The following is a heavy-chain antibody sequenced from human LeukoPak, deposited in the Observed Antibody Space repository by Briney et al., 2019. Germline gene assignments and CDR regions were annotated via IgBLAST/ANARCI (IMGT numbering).Heavy chain of an antibody. V-gene: IGHV3-74*03. Sequence: GESLRLSCETSGFTLKNYWMSWLRRAPGMGLEWVSRSKYDGSTAMYAESVKGRFTISRDNARGTLYLQMNSLRVDDTAVYYCAKSDWFDPCGRGILVTVSS. CDR2: SKYDGSTA. J-gene: IGHJ5*02. CDR1: GFTLKNYW. CDR3: AKSDWFDP.